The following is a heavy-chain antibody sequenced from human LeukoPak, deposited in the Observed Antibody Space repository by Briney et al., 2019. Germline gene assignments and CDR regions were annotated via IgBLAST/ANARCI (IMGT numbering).Heavy chain of an antibody. CDR3: ARGELIYDILTGHNQYFFDY. CDR2: IYYSGST. Sequence: PSETLSLTCTVSGGSVSSSSCYWGWIRQPPGKGLEWIGSIYYSGSTYYNPSLKSRVTISVDTSKNQFSLKLSSVTAADTAVYYCARGELIYDILTGHNQYFFDYWGQGSLVTVSS. V-gene: IGHV4-39*01. J-gene: IGHJ4*02. D-gene: IGHD3-9*01. CDR1: GGSVSSSSCY.